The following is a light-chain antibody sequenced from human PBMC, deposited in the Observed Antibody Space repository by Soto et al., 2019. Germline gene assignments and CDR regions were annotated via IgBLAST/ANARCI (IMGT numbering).Light chain of an antibody. CDR1: QSISSSY. CDR3: QQYCSSSWT. Sequence: EIVLTQPPGTLSLSPGKRATLSCRASQSISSSYLAWYQQRPGQAPRLLIYGASSRATGIPDRFSGRGSGTEFTLTISRLEPEDFAVYYCQQYCSSSWTFGQGTKLDIK. J-gene: IGKJ1*01. V-gene: IGKV3-20*01. CDR2: GAS.